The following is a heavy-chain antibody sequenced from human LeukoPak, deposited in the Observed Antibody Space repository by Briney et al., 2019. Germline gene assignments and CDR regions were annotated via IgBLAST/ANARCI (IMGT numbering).Heavy chain of an antibody. D-gene: IGHD6-19*01. CDR2: ISYDGSNR. V-gene: IGHV3-30-3*01. CDR3: ARDRASAVGVGYAFDI. Sequence: GGSLRLSCAASGFTFSSYAMHWVRQAPGKGLELVAVISYDGSNRYYADSVKGRFTISRNNSKNTLYLQMNSLRAEDTAVYYCARDRASAVGVGYAFDIWGQGTMVTVSS. CDR1: GFTFSSYA. J-gene: IGHJ3*02.